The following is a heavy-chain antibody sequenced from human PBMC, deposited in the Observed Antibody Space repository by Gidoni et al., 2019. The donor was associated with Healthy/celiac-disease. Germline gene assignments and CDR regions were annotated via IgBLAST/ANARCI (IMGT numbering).Heavy chain of an antibody. CDR2: IDPSDSYT. CDR3: ARWGGDIVVVPAAMSSWFDP. J-gene: IGHJ5*02. Sequence: EVQLVQSGAEGKKPGEALRSSCKGSGYSFNSYWISRVRQMPGKGLEWMGRIDPSDSYTNYRPSFQGHVTISADKSISTAYLQWSSLKASDTAMYYCARWGGDIVVVPAAMSSWFDPWGQGTLVTVSS. V-gene: IGHV5-10-1*03. CDR1: GYSFNSYW. D-gene: IGHD2-2*01.